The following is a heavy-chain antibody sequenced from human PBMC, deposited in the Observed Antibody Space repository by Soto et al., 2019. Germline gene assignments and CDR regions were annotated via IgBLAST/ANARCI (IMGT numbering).Heavy chain of an antibody. V-gene: IGHV1-18*01. J-gene: IGHJ4*02. Sequence: ASVKVSCKGFGYSFMKYGINWVRQAPGQGLEWVGWISPYSGYTHSAQKFHGRLTLTTDTAASTAYMELRILRSADTALYYCAREASVLIPAAQPSRFDSWGQGTLVTVP. CDR1: GYSFMKYG. D-gene: IGHD2-2*01. CDR3: AREASVLIPAAQPSRFDS. CDR2: ISPYSGYT.